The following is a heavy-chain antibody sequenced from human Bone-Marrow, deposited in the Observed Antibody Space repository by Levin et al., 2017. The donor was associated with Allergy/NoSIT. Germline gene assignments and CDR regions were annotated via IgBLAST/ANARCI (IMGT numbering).Heavy chain of an antibody. CDR1: GFTFSSYA. D-gene: IGHD2-2*01. CDR3: AKAYQLPKRDAFDI. Sequence: LSLTCAASGFTFSSYAMSWVRQAPGKGLEWVSAISGSGGSTYYADSVKGRFTIPRDNSKNTLYLQMNSLRAEDTAVYYCAKAYQLPKRDAFDIWGQGTMVTVSS. V-gene: IGHV3-23*01. J-gene: IGHJ3*02. CDR2: ISGSGGST.